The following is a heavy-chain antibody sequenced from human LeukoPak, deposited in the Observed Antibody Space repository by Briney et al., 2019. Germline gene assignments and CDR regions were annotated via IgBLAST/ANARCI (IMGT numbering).Heavy chain of an antibody. D-gene: IGHD2/OR15-2a*01. J-gene: IGHJ4*02. V-gene: IGHV5-51*01. Sequence: PGESLRISCKGSGYSFTNYWIGWVRQMPGKGLEWMGIIYPGDSDTRYSPSFQGQVTISADKSISTAYLHWNTLKASDSATYYCARRGVSSEEYDYWGQGILVTVSS. CDR3: ARRGVSSEEYDY. CDR1: GYSFTNYW. CDR2: IYPGDSDT.